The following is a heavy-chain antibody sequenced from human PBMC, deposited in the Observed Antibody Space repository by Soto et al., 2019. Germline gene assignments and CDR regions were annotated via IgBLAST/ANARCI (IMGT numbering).Heavy chain of an antibody. CDR3: ASSNQDRWLFEAGNWFDP. D-gene: IGHD3-22*01. V-gene: IGHV4-31*03. Sequence: TLSLTCTVSGGSISSGGYYWSWIRQHPGKGLEWIGYIYYSGSTYYNPSLKSRVTISVDTSKNQFSLKLSSVTAADTAVYYCASSNQDRWLFEAGNWFDPWGQGTLVTVSS. CDR2: IYYSGST. J-gene: IGHJ5*02. CDR1: GGSISSGGYY.